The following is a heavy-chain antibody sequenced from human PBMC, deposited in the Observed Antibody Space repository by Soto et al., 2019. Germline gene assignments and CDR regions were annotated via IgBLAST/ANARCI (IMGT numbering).Heavy chain of an antibody. CDR1: GFSLSTSGVS. J-gene: IGHJ4*02. CDR3: AQSDLQTGDFDY. CDR2: IYWDDDK. V-gene: IGHV2-5*02. D-gene: IGHD1-26*01. Sequence: QITLKESGPTLVKPTQTLTLTCTFSGFSLSTSGVSVGWIRQPPGKALEWLALIYWDDDKRYSPSLKSRITITKDTSKNHVVLTMTNMDPVDTATYHCAQSDLQTGDFDYWGQGSLVTVCS.